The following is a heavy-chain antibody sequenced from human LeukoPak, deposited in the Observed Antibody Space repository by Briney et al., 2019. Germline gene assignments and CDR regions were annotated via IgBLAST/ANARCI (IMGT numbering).Heavy chain of an antibody. V-gene: IGHV3-30*18. J-gene: IGHJ4*02. CDR1: GFTFSSYG. CDR2: ISYDGPNK. CDR3: AKGRYHLATVTLLDY. D-gene: IGHD4-17*01. Sequence: GGSLRPSCAASGFTFSSYGMHWVRQAPGKGLEWVAVISYDGPNKYYADSVKGRFTIFRDNSKNTLYLQMNSLRAEDTAVYYCAKGRYHLATVTLLDYWGQGTLVTVSS.